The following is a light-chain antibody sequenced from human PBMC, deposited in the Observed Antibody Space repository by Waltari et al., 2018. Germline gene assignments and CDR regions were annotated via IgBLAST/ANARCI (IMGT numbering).Light chain of an antibody. CDR3: ATWEGSQRV. CDR1: NFNTGSNS. V-gene: IGLV1-44*01. Sequence: QSVVTQPPSASGTPGQRVTIPCSGSNFNTGSNSVYWFQQLPGAAPKLLMYDNDQRPSGVPDRFSASKSGTSASLAISALQSGDEADYYCATWEGSQRVFGTGTKVTVL. J-gene: IGLJ1*01. CDR2: DND.